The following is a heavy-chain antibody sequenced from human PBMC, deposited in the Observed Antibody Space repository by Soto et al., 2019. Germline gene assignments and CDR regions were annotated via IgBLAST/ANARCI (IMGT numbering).Heavy chain of an antibody. CDR3: ARTAAAGKYYYGMDV. CDR1: GYTFTRYW. Sequence: PGESLKISCRGSGYTFTRYWMGWVRQMPGKGLECMGIIYPGDSDTRYSPSFQGQVTISADKSISTAYLQWSSLKASDTAMYYCARTAAAGKYYYGMDVWGQGTTVTVSS. J-gene: IGHJ6*02. D-gene: IGHD6-13*01. CDR2: IYPGDSDT. V-gene: IGHV5-51*01.